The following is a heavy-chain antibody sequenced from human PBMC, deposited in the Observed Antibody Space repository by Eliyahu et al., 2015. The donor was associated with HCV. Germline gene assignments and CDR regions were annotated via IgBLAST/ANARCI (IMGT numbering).Heavy chain of an antibody. J-gene: IGHJ4*02. V-gene: IGHV3-74*01. CDR2: INSDGSST. D-gene: IGHD2-21*01. Sequence: EVQLVESGGGLVQPGGSLRLSCAASGFTSSSYWMHWVRQAPGKGPEWVSRINSDGSSTAYADSVKGRFTISRDDSKNTLFLQMNSLRPEDTAVYYCIASRPDFDYWGQGTLVTVSS. CDR1: GFTSSSYW. CDR3: IASRPDFDY.